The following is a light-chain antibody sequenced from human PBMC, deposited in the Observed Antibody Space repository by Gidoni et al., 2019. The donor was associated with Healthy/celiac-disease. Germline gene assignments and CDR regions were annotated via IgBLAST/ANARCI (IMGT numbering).Light chain of an antibody. CDR1: QSISSY. CDR2: AAT. CDR3: QPSYSTRGT. J-gene: IGKJ1*01. Sequence: DIQMTQSPSSLSASVGDRVTITCRASQSISSYLNWYQQKPGKAPKLLIYAATSLQSGVPSRFSGSGSGADFTLTISSLQPEDFATYYCQPSYSTRGTFGQXTKVEIK. V-gene: IGKV1-39*01.